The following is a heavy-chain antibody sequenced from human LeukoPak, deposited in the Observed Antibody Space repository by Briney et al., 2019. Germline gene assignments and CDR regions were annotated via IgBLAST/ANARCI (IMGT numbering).Heavy chain of an antibody. CDR1: GYTFTSYD. CDR3: ARDTGDGWWFDP. Sequence: ASVKVSCKASGYTFTSYDINWVRQATGQGLEWMGWMNPNSGNTGYAQKFQGRVTMTRNTSISTAYMELSSLRSEDTAVYYCARDTGDGWWFDPWGQGTLVTVSS. D-gene: IGHD2-8*02. V-gene: IGHV1-8*01. CDR2: MNPNSGNT. J-gene: IGHJ5*02.